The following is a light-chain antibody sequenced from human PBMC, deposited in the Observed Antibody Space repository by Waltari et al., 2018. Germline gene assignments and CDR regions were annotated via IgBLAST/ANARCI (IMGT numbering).Light chain of an antibody. CDR2: DAS. V-gene: IGKV3-11*01. J-gene: IGKJ2*01. CDR3: QQRSNWTPHT. CDR1: QSIGSY. Sequence: EIVLTQSQATLSLSTGDTATLSCRASQSIGSYLAWYQQKPGQPPRLLIYDASNRATGVPARFRGSGSGTDFTLTISSLEAEDFAVYYCQQRSNWTPHTFGQGARLEIK.